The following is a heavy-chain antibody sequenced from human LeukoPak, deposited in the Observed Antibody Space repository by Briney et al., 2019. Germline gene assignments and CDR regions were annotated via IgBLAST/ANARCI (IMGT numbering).Heavy chain of an antibody. J-gene: IGHJ3*02. D-gene: IGHD3-22*01. Sequence: PSETLSLTCTVSGGSISSYYWSWTRQPPGKGLEWIGYIYYSGSTNYNPSLKSRVTISVDTSKNQFSLKLSSVTAADTAVYYCASDSSGFDAFDIWGQGTMVTVSS. CDR1: GGSISSYY. V-gene: IGHV4-59*01. CDR3: ASDSSGFDAFDI. CDR2: IYYSGST.